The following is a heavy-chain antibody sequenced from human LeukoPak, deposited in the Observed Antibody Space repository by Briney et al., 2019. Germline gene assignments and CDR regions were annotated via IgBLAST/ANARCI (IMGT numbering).Heavy chain of an antibody. J-gene: IGHJ4*02. CDR3: ARVRAGYGDYDY. D-gene: IGHD4-17*01. CDR2: TSSNGGST. V-gene: IGHV3-64*01. CDR1: GFTFSSYA. Sequence: PGGSLRLSCAASGFTFSSYAMHWVRQAPGKGLEYVSATSSNGGSTYYANSVKGRFTISRDNSKNTLYLQMGSLRAEDMAVYYCARVRAGYGDYDYWGQGTLVTVSS.